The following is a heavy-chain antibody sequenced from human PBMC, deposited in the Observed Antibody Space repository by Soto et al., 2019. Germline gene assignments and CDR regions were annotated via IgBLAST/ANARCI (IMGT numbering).Heavy chain of an antibody. CDR2: IIPIFGTA. Sequence: QVQLVQSGAEVKKPGSSVKVSCKASGGTFSSYAISWVRQAPGQGLEWMGGIIPIFGTANYAQKFQGRVTITANESTSTAYMELSSLRSEDTALYYCATPQRVVVPAALVYWGQGTLVAVSS. D-gene: IGHD2-2*01. J-gene: IGHJ4*02. V-gene: IGHV1-69*01. CDR1: GGTFSSYA. CDR3: ATPQRVVVPAALVY.